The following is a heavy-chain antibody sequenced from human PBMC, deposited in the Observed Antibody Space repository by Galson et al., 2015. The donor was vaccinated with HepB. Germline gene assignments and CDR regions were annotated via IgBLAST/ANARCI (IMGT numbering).Heavy chain of an antibody. J-gene: IGHJ4*02. V-gene: IGHV3-11*06. D-gene: IGHD6-13*01. CDR1: GFTFSDYY. CDR3: ARVGSKAAAGTVDY. CDR2: ISGSSDNT. Sequence: SLRLSCAASGFTFSDYYMSWIRQAPGKGLEWVSYISGSSDNTIYADSVKGRFTISRDNAKNSLYLQMNSLRAEDTAVYYCARVGSKAAAGTVDYWGQGTLVTVSS.